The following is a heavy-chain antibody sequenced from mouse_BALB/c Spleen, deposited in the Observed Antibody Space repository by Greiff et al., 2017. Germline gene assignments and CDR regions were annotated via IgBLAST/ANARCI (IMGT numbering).Heavy chain of an antibody. Sequence: VQLQQSGPGLVKPSQSLSLTCTVTGYSITSDYAWNWIRQFPGNKLEWMGYISYSGSTSYNPSLKSRISITRDTSKNQFFLQLNSVTTEDTATYYCASDDDGFDYWGQGTTLTVSS. CDR2: ISYSGST. CDR3: ASDDDGFDY. J-gene: IGHJ2*01. CDR1: GYSITSDYA. V-gene: IGHV3-2*02. D-gene: IGHD1-1*01.